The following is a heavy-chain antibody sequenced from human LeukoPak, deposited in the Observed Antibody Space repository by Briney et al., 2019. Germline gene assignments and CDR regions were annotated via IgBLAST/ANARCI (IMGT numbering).Heavy chain of an antibody. CDR3: ARSPPDYDFWSGWAFDI. Sequence: PSETLSLTCAVYGGSFSGYYWSWIRQPPGKGLEWIGEINHSGSTNYNPSLKSRVTISVDTSKNQFSLKLSSVTAADTAVYYCARSPPDYDFWSGWAFDIWGQGTMVTVSS. CDR1: GGSFSGYY. J-gene: IGHJ3*02. CDR2: INHSGST. D-gene: IGHD3-3*01. V-gene: IGHV4-34*01.